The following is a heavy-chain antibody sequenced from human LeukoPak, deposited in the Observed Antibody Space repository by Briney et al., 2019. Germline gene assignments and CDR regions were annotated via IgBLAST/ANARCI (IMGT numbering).Heavy chain of an antibody. CDR3: ARKASEFDC. Sequence: GGALRLSCAASGFTFTSYAMTWVRQAPGKGLEWVSSISAGGGRTYYADSVKGRFTISSDNSQNTLYLQMNSLRAEDTAIYYCARKASEFDCWGQGTLVTVSS. J-gene: IGHJ4*02. CDR2: ISAGGGRT. CDR1: GFTFTSYA. V-gene: IGHV3-23*01.